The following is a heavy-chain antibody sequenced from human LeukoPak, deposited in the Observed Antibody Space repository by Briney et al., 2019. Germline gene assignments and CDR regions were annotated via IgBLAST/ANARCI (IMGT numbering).Heavy chain of an antibody. CDR3: ARVGITMVRGVILGYYFDY. V-gene: IGHV3-74*01. Sequence: GGSLRLSCAASGFTFSSYWMHWVRQAPGKGLVWVSRINSDGSSTSYADSVKGRFTISRDNAKNTLYLQMNSLRAEDTAVYYCARVGITMVRGVILGYYFDYWGQGTLVTVSS. J-gene: IGHJ4*02. CDR1: GFTFSSYW. D-gene: IGHD3-10*01. CDR2: INSDGSST.